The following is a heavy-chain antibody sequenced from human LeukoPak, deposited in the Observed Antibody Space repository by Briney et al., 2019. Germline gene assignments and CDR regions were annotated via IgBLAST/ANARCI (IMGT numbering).Heavy chain of an antibody. Sequence: SETLSLTCAGYGGSCSGYYWSWIRQPPGKGLEWRGEINHSGSTNYNQSLKSRVTISVDTSKNQFSLKLSSVPAADTAVYYCASRCQGGYSSNSPIYYWGQGTLVTVSS. J-gene: IGHJ4*02. CDR1: GGSCSGYY. D-gene: IGHD5-18*01. CDR3: ASRCQGGYSSNSPIYY. CDR2: INHSGST. V-gene: IGHV4-34*01.